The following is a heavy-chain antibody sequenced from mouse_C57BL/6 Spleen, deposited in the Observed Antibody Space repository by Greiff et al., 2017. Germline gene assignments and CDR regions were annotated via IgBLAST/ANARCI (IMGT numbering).Heavy chain of an antibody. CDR1: GFTFSDYG. V-gene: IGHV5-17*01. Sequence: EVQVVESGGGLVKPGGSLKLSCAASGFTFSDYGMHWVRQAPEKGLEWVAYISSGSSTIYYADTVKGRFTISRDNAKNTLFLQMTSLRAEDTAMYYCARGTGTWYFDVWGTGTTVTVSS. CDR2: ISSGSSTI. CDR3: ARGTGTWYFDV. J-gene: IGHJ1*03. D-gene: IGHD4-1*01.